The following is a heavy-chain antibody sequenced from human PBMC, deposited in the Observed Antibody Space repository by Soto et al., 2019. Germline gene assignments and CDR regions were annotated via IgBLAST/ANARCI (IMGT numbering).Heavy chain of an antibody. Sequence: ASVKVCCKASGYTFTSYDINWVRQATGQGLEWMGWMNPNSGNTGYAQKFQGRVTMTRNTSISTAYMELSSLRSEDTAVYYCARAAGYDHYYYYMDVWGKGTTVTVSS. CDR1: GYTFTSYD. CDR3: ARAAGYDHYYYYMDV. V-gene: IGHV1-8*01. J-gene: IGHJ6*03. D-gene: IGHD3-9*01. CDR2: MNPNSGNT.